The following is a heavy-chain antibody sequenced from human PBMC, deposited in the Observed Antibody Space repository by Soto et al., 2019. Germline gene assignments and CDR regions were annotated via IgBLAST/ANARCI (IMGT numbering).Heavy chain of an antibody. D-gene: IGHD3-9*01. CDR1: DDSINSDKYY. Sequence: SETLSLTCSVSDDSINSDKYYWGWIRQPPGKGLEWIGSIYYRGNAYYNPSLQTRVTISLDKSKSQFSLKLNSVTAADSSLFFCARLEGLATISYYFDFWGPGALVTVSS. V-gene: IGHV4-39*01. CDR2: IYYRGNA. J-gene: IGHJ4*02. CDR3: ARLEGLATISYYFDF.